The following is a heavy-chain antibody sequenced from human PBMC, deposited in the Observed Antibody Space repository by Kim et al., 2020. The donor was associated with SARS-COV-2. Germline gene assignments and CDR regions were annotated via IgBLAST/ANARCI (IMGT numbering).Heavy chain of an antibody. CDR1: GGTFSSYA. D-gene: IGHD3-10*01. J-gene: IGHJ6*01. V-gene: IGHV1-69*04. CDR3: ARDHITMVRGNVRGFYGMD. CDR2: IIPILGIA. Sequence: SVKVSCKASGGTFSSYAISWVRQAPGQGLEWMGRIIPILGIANYAQKFQGRVTITADKSTSTAYMELSSLRSEDTAAYYCARDHITMVRGNVRGFYGMD.